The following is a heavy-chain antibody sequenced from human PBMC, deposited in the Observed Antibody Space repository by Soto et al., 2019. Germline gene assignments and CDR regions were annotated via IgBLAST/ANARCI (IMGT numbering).Heavy chain of an antibody. CDR2: IRPDGTDT. D-gene: IGHD4-4*01. J-gene: IGHJ4*02. Sequence: EVQLVQSGGGLVQPGGSLRLSCVGSGFTFTDFYMNWVRQAPGKGLEWVANIRPDGTDTNYVESVRGRFTTSRDNAKNSMFLQMNSLRSDDTALYYCAGWWGHDYNYWGQGILVTVSS. CDR3: AGWWGHDYNY. CDR1: GFTFTDFY. V-gene: IGHV3-7*03.